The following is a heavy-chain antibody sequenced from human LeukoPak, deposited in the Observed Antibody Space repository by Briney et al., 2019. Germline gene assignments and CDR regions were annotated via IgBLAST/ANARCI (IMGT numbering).Heavy chain of an antibody. CDR2: INSDGSTT. V-gene: IGHV3-74*01. CDR3: ASLDSSSWPCP. J-gene: IGHJ5*02. D-gene: IGHD6-13*01. Sequence: GGSLRLSCAASGFTFSRYWMHWVRQVPGKGLVWVSRINSDGSTTHYADSVKGRFTISRDNAKNTLYLQMNSLRAEDTAVYYCASLDSSSWPCPWGQGTLVTVSS. CDR1: GFTFSRYW.